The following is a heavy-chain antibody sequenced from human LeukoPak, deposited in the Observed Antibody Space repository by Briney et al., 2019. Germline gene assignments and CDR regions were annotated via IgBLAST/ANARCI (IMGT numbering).Heavy chain of an antibody. Sequence: SQTLSLTCTVSGGSISSGGYYWSWIRQPPGKGLEWIGYIYHSGSTYYNPSLKSRVTISVDRSKNQFSLKLSSVTAADTAVYYCARAIEGGWPGSIWYFDLWGRGTLVTVSS. D-gene: IGHD5-24*01. CDR1: GGSISSGGYY. CDR3: ARAIEGGWPGSIWYFDL. J-gene: IGHJ2*01. V-gene: IGHV4-30-2*01. CDR2: IYHSGST.